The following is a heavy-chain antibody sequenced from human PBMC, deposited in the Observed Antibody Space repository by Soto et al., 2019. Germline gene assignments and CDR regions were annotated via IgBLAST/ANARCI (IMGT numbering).Heavy chain of an antibody. CDR2: ISGSGGST. V-gene: IGHV3-23*01. CDR1: GFTFSSYA. CDR3: AKAVQLWFLSAHLDY. D-gene: IGHD5-18*01. Sequence: EVQLLESGGGLVQPGGSLRLSCAASGFTFSSYAMSWVRQAPGKGLEWVSAISGSGGSTYYADSVNGRFTISRDNSKNTLYLQMNSLRAEDTAVYYCAKAVQLWFLSAHLDYWGQGTLVTVSS. J-gene: IGHJ4*02.